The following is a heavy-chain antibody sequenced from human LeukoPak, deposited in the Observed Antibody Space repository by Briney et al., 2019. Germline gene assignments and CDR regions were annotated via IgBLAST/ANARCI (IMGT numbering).Heavy chain of an antibody. CDR3: ARAPPYYDILTGSRWFDP. CDR2: IHTSGST. D-gene: IGHD3-9*01. J-gene: IGHJ5*02. CDR1: GGSISSYY. V-gene: IGHV4-4*07. Sequence: PSETLSLTCTVSGGSISSYYWIWVRQPAGKGLEWIGRIHTSGSTNYNPSLKSRVTMSVDTSKSQFSLRLTSVTAADTAVYYCARAPPYYDILTGSRWFDPWGQGTLVTVSS.